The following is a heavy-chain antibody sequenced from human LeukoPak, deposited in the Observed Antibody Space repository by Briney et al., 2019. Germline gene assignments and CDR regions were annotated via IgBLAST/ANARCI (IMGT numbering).Heavy chain of an antibody. CDR2: IVFGSGNT. V-gene: IGHV1-58*02. D-gene: IGHD1-14*01. J-gene: IGHJ2*01. CDR1: GYTFTSSA. Sequence: SVKVSCKASGYTFTSSAMQWVRQARGQRLEWIGWIVFGSGNTNYAQKFQERVTIRRDMSTSTAYMELSSLRSEDTAVYYCAASTEPIHRYSAGVVPTYWYFDLWGRGTLVTVSS. CDR3: AASTEPIHRYSAGVVPTYWYFDL.